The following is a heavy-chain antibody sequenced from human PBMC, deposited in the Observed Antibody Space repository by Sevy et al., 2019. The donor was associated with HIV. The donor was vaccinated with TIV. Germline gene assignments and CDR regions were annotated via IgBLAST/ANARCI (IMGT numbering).Heavy chain of an antibody. D-gene: IGHD3-10*01. J-gene: IGHJ4*02. CDR3: TTRPYGSIIDY. CDR2: SKAKIDGETT. CDR1: GFNISSAS. Sequence: GGSLLSCGGSGFNISSASMNWVRQAPGRGLEWVGRSKAKIDGETTDYVAPVKGRLFISREDSRKTVYVQLNSVKSEDTAMYFCTTRPYGSIIDYWGQGTLVTVSS. V-gene: IGHV3-15*07.